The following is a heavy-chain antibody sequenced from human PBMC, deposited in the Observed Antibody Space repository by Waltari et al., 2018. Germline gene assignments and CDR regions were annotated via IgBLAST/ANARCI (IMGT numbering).Heavy chain of an antibody. J-gene: IGHJ4*02. Sequence: EVQLVESGGGLVQPGGSLNLSWAASGFPLVSYGMYRVRQAPGKGLVWVSRNNSDESSTSYADSVKGRFTISRDNAKNTLYLQMNSLRAEDTAVYYCARSRDRGPSGPGYWGQGTLVTVSS. D-gene: IGHD3-10*01. CDR1: GFPLVSYG. V-gene: IGHV3-74*01. CDR3: ARSRDRGPSGPGY. CDR2: NNSDESST.